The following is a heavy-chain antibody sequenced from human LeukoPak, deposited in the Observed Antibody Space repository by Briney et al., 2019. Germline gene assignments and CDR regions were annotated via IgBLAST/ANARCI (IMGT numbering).Heavy chain of an antibody. D-gene: IGHD3-22*01. Sequence: KPSETLSLTCAVYGGSFSGYYWSWIRQPPGKGLEWIGEINHSGSTNYNPSLKSRVTISVDTSKNQFSLKLSSVTAADTAVYYCARVIYGYYFTGAFDIWGQGTMVTVSS. CDR1: GGSFSGYY. J-gene: IGHJ3*02. CDR2: INHSGST. CDR3: ARVIYGYYFTGAFDI. V-gene: IGHV4-34*01.